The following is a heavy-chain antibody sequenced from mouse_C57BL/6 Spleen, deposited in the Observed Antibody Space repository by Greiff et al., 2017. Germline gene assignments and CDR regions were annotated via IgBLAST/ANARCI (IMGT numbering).Heavy chain of an antibody. J-gene: IGHJ2*01. D-gene: IGHD2-5*01. V-gene: IGHV1-80*01. Sequence: QVQLQQSGAELVKPGASVKISCKASGYAFSSYWMNWVKQRPGKCLERIGQLYPGYGDTNYNGKFKGKATLTADKATSTAYMQLSSLDYEASAVYVCARSNGYYFDYWGQGTTLTVSS. CDR2: LYPGYGDT. CDR3: ARSNGYYFDY. CDR1: GYAFSSYW.